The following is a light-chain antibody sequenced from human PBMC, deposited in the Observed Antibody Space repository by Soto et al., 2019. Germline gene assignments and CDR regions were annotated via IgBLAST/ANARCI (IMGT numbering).Light chain of an antibody. Sequence: EFVFTQSPGTLSLSPGERATLSCRASQTVRNNYLAWYQQKPGQAPRLLIYDASSRATGIPDRFSGGGSGTDFTLTIRRLEPEDFAVYYCQQYGSAYPWTFGQGTKV. V-gene: IGKV3-20*01. CDR2: DAS. CDR1: QTVRNNY. CDR3: QQYGSAYPWT. J-gene: IGKJ1*01.